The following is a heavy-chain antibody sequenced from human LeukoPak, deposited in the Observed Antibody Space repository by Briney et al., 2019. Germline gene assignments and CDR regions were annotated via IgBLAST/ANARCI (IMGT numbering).Heavy chain of an antibody. CDR2: ISGSSGHT. Sequence: GGSLRLSCAASGLTFSSYAMSWVRQAPGKGLEWVSAISGSSGHTYYADSVKGRFTISRGNSKNTLYLQMNSLRAEDTAVYYCAKVGFSEMEWLLYSDHWGQGTLVTVSS. CDR1: GLTFSSYA. CDR3: AKVGFSEMEWLLYSDH. V-gene: IGHV3-23*01. J-gene: IGHJ4*02. D-gene: IGHD3-3*01.